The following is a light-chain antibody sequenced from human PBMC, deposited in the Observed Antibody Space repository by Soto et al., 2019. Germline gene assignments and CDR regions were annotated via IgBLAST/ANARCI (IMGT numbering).Light chain of an antibody. V-gene: IGKV4-1*01. Sequence: IVLTQSPDSLAVSLGERATINCKSSQSILYSSNNKNYLAWYQQKPGQPPKLLIYWASTREYGVPERFSGSGSGTDFTLTPTNLKGKHAAVYYCQGYHNRATFGHGTKVEIQ. CDR3: QGYHNRAT. J-gene: IGKJ3*01. CDR1: QSILYSSNNKNY. CDR2: WAS.